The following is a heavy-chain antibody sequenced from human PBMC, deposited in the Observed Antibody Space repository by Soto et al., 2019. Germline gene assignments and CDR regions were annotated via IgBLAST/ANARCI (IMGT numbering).Heavy chain of an antibody. V-gene: IGHV3-23*01. CDR3: VKPSGSGTYYAAFDM. CDR2: ISGTDGTT. J-gene: IGHJ3*02. Sequence: EVQLLESGGGLVQPGGSLRLSCAASRFTFSSYAMSWVRQAPGKGLEWVSIISGTDGTTYYADSVKGRFTISRDSFKNTPYLQMNSLRAEDTAVYYCVKPSGSGTYYAAFDMWGQGTTVTVSS. CDR1: RFTFSSYA. D-gene: IGHD3-10*01.